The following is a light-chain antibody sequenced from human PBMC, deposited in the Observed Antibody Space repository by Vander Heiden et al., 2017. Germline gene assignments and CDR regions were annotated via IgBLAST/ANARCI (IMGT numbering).Light chain of an antibody. CDR2: SNN. Sequence: QSVLTQPPSASGPPGQRVTIAGSGSRSNIGSNSVNWYQQLPGTAPRLLIYSNNQRPSGVPDRFSGSKSGTSASLAISGLQPEDEADYYCAAWDDSLNGLNWVFGGGTKLTVL. CDR1: RSNIGSNS. J-gene: IGLJ3*02. CDR3: AAWDDSLNGLNWV. V-gene: IGLV1-44*01.